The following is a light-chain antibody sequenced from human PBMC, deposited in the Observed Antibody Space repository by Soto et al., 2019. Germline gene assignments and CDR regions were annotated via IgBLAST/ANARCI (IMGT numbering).Light chain of an antibody. CDR1: QDIKTW. CDR3: QQYNSYPLT. J-gene: IGKJ4*01. Sequence: DVQMTQSPSSLSASVGDRVTITCRASQDIKTWLVWYQQKPEQAPKSLIYAASGLQAGVPSRFSGSGSGTDFTLTISSLQPEDSAIYHCQQYNSYPLTFGGGT. V-gene: IGKV1D-16*01. CDR2: AAS.